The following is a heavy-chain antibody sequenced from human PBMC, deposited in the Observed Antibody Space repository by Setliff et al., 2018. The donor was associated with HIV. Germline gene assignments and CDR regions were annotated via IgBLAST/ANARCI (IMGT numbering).Heavy chain of an antibody. CDR3: ARLWSYDYVWGSYRPVDY. CDR2: ISATGTI. Sequence: PGGSLRLSCAASGFTFSSYSMNWVRQTPGKGLEWISYISATGTIKYADSVKGRFTISRDNAKNTLYLQMNSLRAEDTGVYYCARLWSYDYVWGSYRPVDYWGRGTLVTVLL. J-gene: IGHJ4*02. V-gene: IGHV3-48*01. CDR1: GFTFSSYS. D-gene: IGHD3-16*02.